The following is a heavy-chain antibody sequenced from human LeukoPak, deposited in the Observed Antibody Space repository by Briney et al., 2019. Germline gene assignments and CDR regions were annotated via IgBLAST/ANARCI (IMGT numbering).Heavy chain of an antibody. CDR1: GFTFSSYV. CDR2: ISYDGSNE. CDR3: ARIIREVTAIIYFDY. D-gene: IGHD2-21*02. V-gene: IGHV3-30*14. J-gene: IGHJ4*02. Sequence: GGSLRLSCAASGFTFSSYVMHWVRQAPGKGLEWVAIISYDGSNEYYADSVKGRFTISRDNSKNTLYLQMNSLRAEDTAVYYCARIIREVTAIIYFDYWGQGTLVTVSS.